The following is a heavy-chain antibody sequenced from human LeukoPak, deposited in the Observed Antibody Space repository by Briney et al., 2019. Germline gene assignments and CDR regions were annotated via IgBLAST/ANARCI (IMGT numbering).Heavy chain of an antibody. CDR1: GYTFTGYY. V-gene: IGHV1-2*04. D-gene: IGHD5-12*01. J-gene: IGHJ4*02. Sequence: GASVKVSCKASGYTFTGYYMHWVRQAPGQGPEWMGWINPNSGGTNYAQKFQGWVTMTRDTSISTAYMELSRLRSDDTAVYYCARGYPWLRLYYFDYWGQGTLVTVSS. CDR2: INPNSGGT. CDR3: ARGYPWLRLYYFDY.